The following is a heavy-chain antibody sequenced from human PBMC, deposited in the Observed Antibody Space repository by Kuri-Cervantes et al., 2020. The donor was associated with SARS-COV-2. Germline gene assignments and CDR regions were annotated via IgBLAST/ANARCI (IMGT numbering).Heavy chain of an antibody. CDR1: GFSFSSYE. D-gene: IGHD6-6*01. Sequence: GESLKISCAVSGFSFSSYEMNWVRQAPGKGLEWVSSISSSSSYIYYADSVKGRFTISRDNAKNSLYLQMNSLRAEDTAVYYCARESGDVRSSSPFDYWGQGTLVTVSS. CDR3: ARESGDVRSSSPFDY. J-gene: IGHJ4*02. V-gene: IGHV3-21*01. CDR2: ISSSSSYI.